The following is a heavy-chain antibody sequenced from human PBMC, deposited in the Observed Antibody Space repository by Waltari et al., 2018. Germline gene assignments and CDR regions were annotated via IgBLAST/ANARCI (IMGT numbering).Heavy chain of an antibody. J-gene: IGHJ4*02. D-gene: IGHD3-3*01. CDR1: GYIFTDYY. Sequence: QVQLVQSGAEVKRPGASVKVSCKASGYIFTDYYMHWVRQAPGQGLEWRGWINPNSGGTNYAQKLQGRVIMTRETSIGTVYMELSSLQSDDTAIYYCASWSAPFDYWGQGTLVTVSS. V-gene: IGHV1-2*02. CDR2: INPNSGGT. CDR3: ASWSAPFDY.